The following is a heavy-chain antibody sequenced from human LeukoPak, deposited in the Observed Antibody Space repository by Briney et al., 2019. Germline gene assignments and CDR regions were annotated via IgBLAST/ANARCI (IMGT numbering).Heavy chain of an antibody. V-gene: IGHV3-23*01. D-gene: IGHD4-17*01. J-gene: IGHJ4*02. CDR1: GFTFSSYA. CDR2: ISGSGGST. Sequence: GGSLRLSCAASGFTFSSYAMSWVRQAPGKGLEWVSAISGSGGSTYYADSVKGRFTISRDTSMNTVYLQMNSLSAEDTAVYYCARLNFGDDYWGQRTLVTVSS. CDR3: ARLNFGDDY.